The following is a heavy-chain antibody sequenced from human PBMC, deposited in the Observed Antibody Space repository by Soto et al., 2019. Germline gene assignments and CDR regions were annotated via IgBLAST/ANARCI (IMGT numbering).Heavy chain of an antibody. D-gene: IGHD3-10*02. CDR2: IYHSGST. CDR3: GRDYVRGICSGSYYGHSRCFDY. Sequence: QVQLQESGAGLVKPSGTLSLTCAVSGGPISSSNWWSWVGQPPGKGLEWIGGIYHSGSTNYNPSLRRRVTISVDKPKNKFSRKLSSVTAADTAVYYCGRDYVRGICSGSYYGHSRCFDYWGPGTLVTVSS. V-gene: IGHV4-4*02. J-gene: IGHJ4*02. CDR1: GGPISSSNW.